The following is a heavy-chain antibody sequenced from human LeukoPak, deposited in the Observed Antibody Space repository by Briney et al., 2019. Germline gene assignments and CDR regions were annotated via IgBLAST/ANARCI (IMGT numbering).Heavy chain of an antibody. CDR3: ARDLGSSSSRTPFDY. D-gene: IGHD6-6*01. V-gene: IGHV3-21*01. Sequence: PGRSLRLSCAASGFTFSSYSMNWVRQAPGKGLEWVSSISSSSSYIYYADSVKGRFTISRDNAKNSLYLQMNSLRAEDTAVYYCARDLGSSSSRTPFDYWGQGTLVTVSS. CDR1: GFTFSSYS. CDR2: ISSSSSYI. J-gene: IGHJ4*02.